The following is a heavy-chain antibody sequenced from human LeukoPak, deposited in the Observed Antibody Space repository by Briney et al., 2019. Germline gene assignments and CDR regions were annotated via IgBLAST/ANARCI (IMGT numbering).Heavy chain of an antibody. CDR2: INHSGST. D-gene: IGHD1-26*01. V-gene: IGHV4-34*01. J-gene: IGHJ3*02. Sequence: PSETLSLTCAVYGGSFSGYYWSWIRQPPGKGLEWIGEINHSGSTNYNPSLKSRVTISVDKSKNQFSLKLSSVTAADTAVYYCARDRIVGATHAFDIWGQGTMVTVSS. CDR3: ARDRIVGATHAFDI. CDR1: GGSFSGYY.